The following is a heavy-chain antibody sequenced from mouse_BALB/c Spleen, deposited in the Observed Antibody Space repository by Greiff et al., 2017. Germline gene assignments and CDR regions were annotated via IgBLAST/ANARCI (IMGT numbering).Heavy chain of an antibody. D-gene: IGHD2-2*01. CDR1: GFTFSDFY. J-gene: IGHJ1*01. V-gene: IGHV7-1*02. CDR2: SRNKANDYTT. CDR3: ARDAPYGYYWYFDV. Sequence: EVKLMESGGGLVQPGGSLRLSCATSGFTFSDFYMEWVRQPPGKRLEWIAASRNKANDYTTEYSASVKGRFIVSRDTSQSILYLQMNALRAEDTAIYYCARDAPYGYYWYFDVWGAGTTVTVSS.